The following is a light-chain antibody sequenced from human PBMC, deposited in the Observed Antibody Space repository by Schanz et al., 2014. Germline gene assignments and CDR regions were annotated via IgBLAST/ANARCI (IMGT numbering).Light chain of an antibody. CDR1: SSDVGGYNY. V-gene: IGLV2-14*01. Sequence: QSALTQPASVSGSPGQSITISCTGTSSDVGGYNYVSWYQQHPGKAPKLMIYDVSNRPSGVSNRFSGSKSGNTASLVISGLRPEDDADYYCCSYVGHSTVLFGGGTKLTVL. CDR2: DVS. J-gene: IGLJ2*01. CDR3: CSYVGHSTVL.